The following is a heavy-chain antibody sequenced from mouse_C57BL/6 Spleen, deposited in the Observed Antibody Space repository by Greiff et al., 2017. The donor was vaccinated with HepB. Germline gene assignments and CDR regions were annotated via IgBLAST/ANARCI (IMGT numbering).Heavy chain of an antibody. V-gene: IGHV1-81*01. CDR3: ARSEELGPRDY. Sequence: QVQLQQSGAELARPGASVKLSCKASGYTFTSYGISWVKQRTGQGLEWIGEIYPRSGNTYYNEKFKGKATLTADKSSSTAYMELRSLTSEDSAVYFWARSEELGPRDYWGQGTSVTVSS. J-gene: IGHJ4*01. CDR2: IYPRSGNT. D-gene: IGHD4-1*01. CDR1: GYTFTSYG.